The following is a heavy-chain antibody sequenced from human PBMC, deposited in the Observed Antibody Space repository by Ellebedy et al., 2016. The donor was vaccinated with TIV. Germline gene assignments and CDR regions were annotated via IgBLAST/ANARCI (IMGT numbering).Heavy chain of an antibody. D-gene: IGHD6-13*01. CDR1: GGSISSYY. J-gene: IGHJ4*02. V-gene: IGHV4-59*08. CDR3: ARHPAYRSSGYSMDY. Sequence: MPSETLSLTCTVSGGSISSYYWSWIRQPPGKGLEWIGYIYYSGRTNYNPSLKSRVTISVDTSKNQFSLKLSSVTAADTAFYYCARHPAYRSSGYSMDYWGQGILVTVSS. CDR2: IYYSGRT.